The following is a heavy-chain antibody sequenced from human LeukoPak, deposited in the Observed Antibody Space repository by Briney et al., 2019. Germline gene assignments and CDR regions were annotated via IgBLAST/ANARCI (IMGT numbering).Heavy chain of an antibody. CDR2: INAGNGNT. J-gene: IGHJ4*02. Sequence: GASVKVSCKVSGYTLTELSMHWVRQAPGKGLEWMGWINAGNGNTKYSQKFQDRVTITRDTSASTAYMELRSLRSEDTAVYYCARDRQQLALTFDYWGQGTLVTVSS. CDR1: GYTLTELS. D-gene: IGHD6-13*01. V-gene: IGHV1-3*01. CDR3: ARDRQQLALTFDY.